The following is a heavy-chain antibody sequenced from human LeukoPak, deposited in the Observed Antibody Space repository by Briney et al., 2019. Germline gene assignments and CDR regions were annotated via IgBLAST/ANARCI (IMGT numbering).Heavy chain of an antibody. CDR2: IRYDGSNK. D-gene: IGHD3-3*01. CDR1: GFTFSSYG. CDR3: AKDYYDFRSGYYPDY. Sequence: GGSLRLSCAASGFTFSSYGMHWVRQAPGKGLEWVAFIRYDGSNKYYADSVKGRFAISRDNSKNTLYLQMNSLRAEDTAVYYCAKDYYDFRSGYYPDYWGQGTLVTVSP. J-gene: IGHJ4*02. V-gene: IGHV3-30*02.